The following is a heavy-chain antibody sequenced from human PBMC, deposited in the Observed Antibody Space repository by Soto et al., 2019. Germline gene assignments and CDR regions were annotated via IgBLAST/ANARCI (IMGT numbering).Heavy chain of an antibody. CDR1: GGSISSGDYY. CDR2: IYNIGST. V-gene: IGHV4-30-4*01. CDR3: ASGLSGDKVDQ. J-gene: IGHJ4*02. Sequence: SETLSLTCTVSGGSISSGDYYWSWIRQPPGKGLEWIGYIYNIGSTYYNPSLKSRLTISVDTSKNQFSLNLNSVTAADTAVYYCASGLSGDKVDQWGQGTLVTVSS. D-gene: IGHD2-21*01.